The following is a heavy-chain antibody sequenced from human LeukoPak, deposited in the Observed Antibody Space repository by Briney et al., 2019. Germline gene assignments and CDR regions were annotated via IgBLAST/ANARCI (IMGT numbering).Heavy chain of an antibody. CDR1: GFTFSSYG. V-gene: IGHV3-30*18. Sequence: PGRSLRLSCAASGFTFSSYGMHWVRQAPGKGLEWVAVISYDGSNKYYADSVKGRFTISRDNSKNTLYLQMNSLRAEDTAVYYCAKDVQQLLWFGGYYYAMDVWGQGTTVTVSS. CDR3: AKDVQQLLWFGGYYYAMDV. J-gene: IGHJ6*02. CDR2: ISYDGSNK. D-gene: IGHD3-10*01.